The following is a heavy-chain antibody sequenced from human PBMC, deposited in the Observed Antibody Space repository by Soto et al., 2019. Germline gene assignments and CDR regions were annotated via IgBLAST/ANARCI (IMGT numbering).Heavy chain of an antibody. V-gene: IGHV1-18*04. CDR2: ISAYNGNT. CDR3: ARDNNGRGSSWPFDY. Sequence: QVQLVQSGAEVKKPGASVKASCKASGYTFTSYGISWVRQAPGQGLEWMGWISAYNGNTNYAQKLQGRVTMTTDTSTSTAYMELRSLRSDDTAVYYCARDNNGRGSSWPFDYWGQGTLVTVSS. CDR1: GYTFTSYG. J-gene: IGHJ4*02. D-gene: IGHD6-13*01.